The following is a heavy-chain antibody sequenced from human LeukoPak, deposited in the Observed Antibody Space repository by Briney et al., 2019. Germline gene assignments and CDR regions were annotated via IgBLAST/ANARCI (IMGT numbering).Heavy chain of an antibody. D-gene: IGHD6-19*01. CDR1: GFTFGRFW. CDR2: IKQDGSEK. Sequence: GGSLRLSCAASGFTFGRFWMSWVRQAPGKGLEWVANIKQDGSEKYYVDSVRGRFTISRDNANNSLFLRMNSLRVEDTAMYYCASGDSSGWYEFGYWGQGTLVTVSS. J-gene: IGHJ4*02. V-gene: IGHV3-7*01. CDR3: ASGDSSGWYEFGY.